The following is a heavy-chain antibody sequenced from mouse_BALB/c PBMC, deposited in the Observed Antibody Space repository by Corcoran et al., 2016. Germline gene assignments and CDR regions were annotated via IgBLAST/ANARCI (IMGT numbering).Heavy chain of an antibody. D-gene: IGHD2-1*01. CDR2: IDPANGST. V-gene: IGHV14-3*02. CDR3: GRSREGNYVVY. Sequence: EVQLQQSGAELVKPGASVKLSCTASGFNIKDTYMHWVKQRPEQGLEWIGRIDPANGSTKYDPKFQGKAIMTADTSSNTVYLQLSSLTSEATAVYYCGRSREGNYVVYWGQGTTLTVSS. CDR1: GFNIKDTY. J-gene: IGHJ2*01.